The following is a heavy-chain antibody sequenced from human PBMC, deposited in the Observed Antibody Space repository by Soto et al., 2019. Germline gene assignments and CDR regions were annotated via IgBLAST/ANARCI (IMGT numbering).Heavy chain of an antibody. CDR1: GFTFSSYA. V-gene: IGHV3-30-3*01. D-gene: IGHD6-13*01. J-gene: IGHJ6*02. CDR2: ISYDGSNK. CDR3: ARDMGSSSWSSYYYYYGMDV. Sequence: PGGSLRLSCAASGFTFSSYAMHWVRQAPGKGLEWVAVISYDGSNKYYADSVKGRFTISRDNSKNTLYLQMNSLRAEDTAVYYWARDMGSSSWSSYYYYYGMDVWGQGTTVTVSS.